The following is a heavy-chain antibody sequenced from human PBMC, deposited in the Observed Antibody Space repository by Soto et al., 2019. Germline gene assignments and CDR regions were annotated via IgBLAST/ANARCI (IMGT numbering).Heavy chain of an antibody. Sequence: GGSLRLSCAASGFTFNSYYMSWVRQAPGEGLEWVANIKPDGSEKYYVDSVEGRFTISRDNARNSLYLQMNSLRAEDTVVYYCVRDWRDGYDHSFNHWGQGTPVTVSS. V-gene: IGHV3-7*03. CDR1: GFTFNSYY. D-gene: IGHD5-12*01. CDR3: VRDWRDGYDHSFNH. CDR2: IKPDGSEK. J-gene: IGHJ4*02.